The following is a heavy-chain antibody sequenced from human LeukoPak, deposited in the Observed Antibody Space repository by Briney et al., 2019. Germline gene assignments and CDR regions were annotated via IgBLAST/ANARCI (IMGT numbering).Heavy chain of an antibody. CDR3: ARKDYGDFYFDY. J-gene: IGHJ4*02. CDR1: GGSIRSSSYY. D-gene: IGHD4-17*01. V-gene: IGHV4-39*01. Sequence: SETLSLTCSVSGGSIRSSSYYWDWIRQPPGKGPEWIGSIYYSGSTYYNPSLKSRVTISVDTSKNQFSLKLSSVTAADTAVYYCARKDYGDFYFDYWAREPWSPSPQ. CDR2: IYYSGST.